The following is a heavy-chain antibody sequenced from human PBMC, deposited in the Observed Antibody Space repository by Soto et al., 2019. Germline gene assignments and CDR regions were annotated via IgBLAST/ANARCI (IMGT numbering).Heavy chain of an antibody. CDR1: GGSISSSRCY. CDR3: ARDDYSGSGLDF. J-gene: IGHJ4*02. Sequence: SETLSLTCTVSGGSISSSRCYWSWIRQHPGKGLEWIGYIYYSGSTYYNPSLKSRVTISIDTSKNQFSLKLSSVTAADTAVYYCARDDYSGSGLDFWGQGTLVTVSS. V-gene: IGHV4-30-4*08. D-gene: IGHD5-12*01. CDR2: IYYSGST.